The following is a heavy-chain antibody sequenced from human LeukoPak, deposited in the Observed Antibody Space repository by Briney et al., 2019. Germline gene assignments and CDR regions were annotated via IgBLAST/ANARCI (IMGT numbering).Heavy chain of an antibody. CDR3: ARVFYYDSSDTTGGFDY. J-gene: IGHJ4*02. CDR2: ISSNGGST. D-gene: IGHD3-22*01. Sequence: GGSLRLSCAASGFTFSSYAMRWVRQAPGKGLEYVSAISSNGGSTYYANSVKGRFTISRDNSKNTLYLQMGSLRAEDMAVYYCARVFYYDSSDTTGGFDYWGQGTLVTVSS. CDR1: GFTFSSYA. V-gene: IGHV3-64*01.